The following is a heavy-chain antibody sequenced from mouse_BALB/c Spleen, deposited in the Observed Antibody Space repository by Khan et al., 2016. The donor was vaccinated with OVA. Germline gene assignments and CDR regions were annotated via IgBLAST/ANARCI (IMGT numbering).Heavy chain of an antibody. CDR1: GFSFSSYS. D-gene: IGHD1-1*01. CDR3: ARHLGYYGQNPDFDY. CDR2: ISSGGTYT. Sequence: EVELVESGGGLVRPGGSLKLSCAASGFSFSSYSMSWVRQTPEKRLEWVATISSGGTYTYYPDSVKGRFTISRDNAKNTPYLQMSSLKSEDTAIYYCARHLGYYGQNPDFDYWGQGTTLTVSS. J-gene: IGHJ2*01. V-gene: IGHV5-6-4*01.